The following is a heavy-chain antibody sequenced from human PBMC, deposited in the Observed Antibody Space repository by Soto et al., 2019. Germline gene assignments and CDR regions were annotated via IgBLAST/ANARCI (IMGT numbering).Heavy chain of an antibody. Sequence: QVPLVQSGAEVKKPGASVKVSWKASGYTFTRSGITSVRQAPGQGLEWMGWISTYNGYTNYAQKFQGRVTMTTDTSTRTAYMELRSLRSDDTAVYYCAREGVAPYYYYGMDVWGQGTTVTVSS. CDR3: AREGVAPYYYYGMDV. D-gene: IGHD5-12*01. CDR2: ISTYNGYT. CDR1: GYTFTRSG. V-gene: IGHV1-18*01. J-gene: IGHJ6*02.